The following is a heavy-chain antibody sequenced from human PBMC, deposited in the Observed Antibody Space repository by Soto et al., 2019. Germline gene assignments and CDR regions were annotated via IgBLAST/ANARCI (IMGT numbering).Heavy chain of an antibody. V-gene: IGHV1-69*01. Sequence: QVQLVQSGAEVKKPGSSVKVSCKASGGTFSSYAISWVRQAPGQGLEWMGGIIPIFGTANYAQKFKGRVTITADESTSTAYMELSSLRSEDTAVYYCARGRRSSGYKHISYYYGMDVWGQGTTVTVSS. CDR1: GGTFSSYA. J-gene: IGHJ6*02. CDR2: IIPIFGTA. D-gene: IGHD3-22*01. CDR3: ARGRRSSGYKHISYYYGMDV.